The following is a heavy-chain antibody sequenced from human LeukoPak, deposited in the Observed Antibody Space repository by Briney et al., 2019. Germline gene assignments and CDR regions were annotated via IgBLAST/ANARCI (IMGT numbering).Heavy chain of an antibody. Sequence: PGGSLRLSCAASGFTFNNYAMHWVRQAPGKGLEWVAVISYDGSNKYYADSVKGRLTISRDNSKNTLYLQMNSLRAEDTAVYFCAKDVVGQQWPENYWGQGTLVTVSS. J-gene: IGHJ4*02. V-gene: IGHV3-30*01. CDR3: AKDVVGQQWPENY. CDR1: GFTFNNYA. D-gene: IGHD6-19*01. CDR2: ISYDGSNK.